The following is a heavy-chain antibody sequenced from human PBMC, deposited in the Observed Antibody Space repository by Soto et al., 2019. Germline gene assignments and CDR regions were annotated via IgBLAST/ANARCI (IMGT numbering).Heavy chain of an antibody. CDR2: IYTSGST. Sequence: SESLSLTCTVSGGSSSSYYWSWMRQPAGKGLEWIGRIYTSGSTNYNPSLKSRVTMSVDTSKNQFSLKLSSVTAADTAVYYCARVRIAARTGAYGMDVWGQGTTVTVSS. J-gene: IGHJ6*02. CDR3: ARVRIAARTGAYGMDV. D-gene: IGHD6-6*01. CDR1: GGSSSSYY. V-gene: IGHV4-4*07.